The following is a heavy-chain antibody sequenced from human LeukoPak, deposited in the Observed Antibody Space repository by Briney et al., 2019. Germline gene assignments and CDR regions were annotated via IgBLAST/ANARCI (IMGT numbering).Heavy chain of an antibody. Sequence: SETLSLTCTVSGGSISSYYWSWIRQPAGKGLEWIGNIYYSGRTYYNSSLKSRVTISVDTSKNQFSLKLSSVTAADTAVYYCARAPMVRGVIYPYYFDYWGQGTLVTVSS. D-gene: IGHD3-10*01. J-gene: IGHJ4*02. CDR2: IYYSGRT. V-gene: IGHV4-59*12. CDR1: GGSISSYY. CDR3: ARAPMVRGVIYPYYFDY.